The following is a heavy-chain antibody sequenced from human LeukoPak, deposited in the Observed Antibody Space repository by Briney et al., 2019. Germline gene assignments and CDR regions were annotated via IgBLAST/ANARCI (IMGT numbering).Heavy chain of an antibody. CDR3: AKGVVVVPAATNPTDAFDI. V-gene: IGHV3-23*01. J-gene: IGHJ3*02. D-gene: IGHD2-2*01. CDR1: GFTFSSYA. Sequence: PGASLRLSCAASGFTFSSYAMSWVRHAPGKGLEWVSAISGSGGSTYYADSVKGRFTISRDNSKNTLYLQMNSLRAEDTAVYYCAKGVVVVPAATNPTDAFDIWGQGTMVTVSS. CDR2: ISGSGGST.